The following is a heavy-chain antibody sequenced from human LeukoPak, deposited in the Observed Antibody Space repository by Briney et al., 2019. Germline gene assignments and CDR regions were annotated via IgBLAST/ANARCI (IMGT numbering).Heavy chain of an antibody. CDR3: ASHIPVSYYYMDV. D-gene: IGHD1-14*01. CDR1: GFTFNSYS. V-gene: IGHV3-21*04. J-gene: IGHJ6*03. CDR2: ISGSNSYI. Sequence: GGSLRLSCAASGFTFNSYSMNWVRQAPGKGLEWVSSISGSNSYIYYADSMKGRFTISRDNAKNSLYLQMNSLRAEDTAVYYCASHIPVSYYYMDVWGKGTTVTVSS.